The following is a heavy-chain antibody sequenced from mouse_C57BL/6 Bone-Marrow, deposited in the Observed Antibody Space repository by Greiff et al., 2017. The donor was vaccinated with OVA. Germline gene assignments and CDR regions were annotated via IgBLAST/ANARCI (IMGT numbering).Heavy chain of an antibody. D-gene: IGHD1-1*01. CDR1: GFTFSSYG. CDR3: ARHAPYYYGSRTNYYAMDY. V-gene: IGHV5-6*01. CDR2: ISSGGSYT. J-gene: IGHJ4*01. Sequence: EVQLKESGGDLVKPGGSLKLSCAASGFTFSSYGMSWVRQTPDKRLEWVATISSGGSYTYYPDSVKGRFTISRDNAKNTLYLQLSSLKSEDTAMYYCARHAPYYYGSRTNYYAMDYWGQGTSVTVSS.